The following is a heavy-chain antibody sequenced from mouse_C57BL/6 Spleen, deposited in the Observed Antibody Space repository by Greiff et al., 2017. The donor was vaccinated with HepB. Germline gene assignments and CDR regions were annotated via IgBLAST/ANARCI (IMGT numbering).Heavy chain of an antibody. V-gene: IGHV5-9*01. CDR2: ISGGGGNT. CDR3: ATQLLRWYFDV. CDR1: GFTFSSYT. J-gene: IGHJ1*03. Sequence: EVKLVESGGGLVKPGGSLKLSCAASGFTFSSYTMSWVRQTPEKRLEWVATISGGGGNTYYPDSVQGRFTISRDNAKNTLYLQMSSLKSEDTALYYCATQLLRWYFDVWGTGTTVTVSS. D-gene: IGHD1-1*01.